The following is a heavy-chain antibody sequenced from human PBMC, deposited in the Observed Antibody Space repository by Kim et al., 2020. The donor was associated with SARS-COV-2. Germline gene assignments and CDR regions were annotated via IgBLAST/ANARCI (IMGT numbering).Heavy chain of an antibody. Sequence: SETLSLTCTVSGGSVSSSDYYWSWIRQPPGKGLEWIGYIDYSGNTNYNSSLKSRVTISVDTSKNHFSLKLSSVTAADTALYYCARTTYRLNLDSWGQGTLLTVSS. D-gene: IGHD1-1*01. V-gene: IGHV4-61*03. CDR1: GGSVSSSDYY. J-gene: IGHJ4*02. CDR3: ARTTYRLNLDS. CDR2: IDYSGNT.